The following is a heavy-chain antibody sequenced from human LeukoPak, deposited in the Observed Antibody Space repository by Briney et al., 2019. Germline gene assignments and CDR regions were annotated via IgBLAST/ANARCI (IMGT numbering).Heavy chain of an antibody. D-gene: IGHD3-22*01. CDR2: IWHDGSND. V-gene: IGHV3-33*06. CDR3: AKVTGDYYDTSGAFDY. CDR1: GFIFSSYG. J-gene: IGHJ4*02. Sequence: RSLRLSCAASGFIFSSYGMHWVRQAPGKGLEWVARIWHDGSNDDYADSVKGRFTIYRDNSKKKLYMQMNSLRAEDTAIYYCAKVTGDYYDTSGAFDYWGQGTLVTVSS.